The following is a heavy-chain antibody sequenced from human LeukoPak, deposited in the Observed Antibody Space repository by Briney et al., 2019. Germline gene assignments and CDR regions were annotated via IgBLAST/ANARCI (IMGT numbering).Heavy chain of an antibody. Sequence: PGGSLRLSCAASGFTFDNYGMTWVRQAPGKGLEWVSTISDTATRTYYADSVKGRFTISRDNSRNTLSLQMSSLRDEDSAMYYCAQNGGGSGTYYPYWGLGTLVTVSS. J-gene: IGHJ4*02. D-gene: IGHD3-10*01. CDR3: AQNGGGSGTYYPY. CDR1: GFTFDNYG. V-gene: IGHV3-23*01. CDR2: ISDTATRT.